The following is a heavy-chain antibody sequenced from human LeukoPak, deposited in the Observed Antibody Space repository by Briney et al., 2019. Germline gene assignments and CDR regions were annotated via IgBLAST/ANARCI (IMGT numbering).Heavy chain of an antibody. CDR1: GGSISSGDYY. V-gene: IGHV4-30-4*01. CDR2: IYYSGST. Sequence: SETLSLTCTVSGGSISSGDYYWSWIRQPPGKGLEWIGYIYYSGSTYYNPSLQSRVTISVDTSKNPFSLKLSSVTAADTAVYFCAREGFLSGWGQGSLVTVCS. CDR3: AREGFLSG. D-gene: IGHD3-3*01. J-gene: IGHJ4*02.